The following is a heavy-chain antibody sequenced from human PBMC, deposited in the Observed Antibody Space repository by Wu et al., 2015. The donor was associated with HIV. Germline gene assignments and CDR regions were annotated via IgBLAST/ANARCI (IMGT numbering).Heavy chain of an antibody. CDR3: ARGGWFGELRGMYYFDY. CDR1: GYTFTGYY. D-gene: IGHD3-10*01. Sequence: QVQLVQSGAEVKKPGASVKASCKASGYTFTGYYMHWVRQAPGQGLEWMGWINPNSGGTNYAQKFQGRVTMTRDTSISTAYMELSRLRSDDTAVYYCARGGWFGELRGMYYFDYWGQGTLVTVSS. CDR2: INPNSGGT. J-gene: IGHJ4*02. V-gene: IGHV1-2*02.